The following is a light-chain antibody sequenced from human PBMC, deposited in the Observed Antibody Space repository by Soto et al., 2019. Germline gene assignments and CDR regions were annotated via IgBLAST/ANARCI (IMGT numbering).Light chain of an antibody. CDR1: QGLGTN. CDR2: AAS. Sequence: EMVTTQSPATLSVSPGERATLPCRASQGLGTNLAWYQQKPGQAPRLLIYAASTRATGVPGRFSGSGSGTEFTPTISSLQSEDFAVYYCQQYNHWPLTFGGGTRWIS. V-gene: IGKV3-15*01. J-gene: IGKJ4*01. CDR3: QQYNHWPLT.